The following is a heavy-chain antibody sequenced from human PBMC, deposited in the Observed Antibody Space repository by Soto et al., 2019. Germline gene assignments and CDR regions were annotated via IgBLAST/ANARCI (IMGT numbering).Heavy chain of an antibody. CDR1: GGTFSSYA. V-gene: IGHV1-69*13. CDR2: IIPIFGTA. J-gene: IGHJ6*02. Sequence: ASVKVSCKASGGTFSSYASSWVRQAPGQGLEWMGGIIPIFGTANYAQKFQGRVTITADESTSTAYMELSSLRSEDTAVYYCAREPPEYCSSTSCYSPLNVWGQGTTVTVSS. CDR3: AREPPEYCSSTSCYSPLNV. D-gene: IGHD2-2*01.